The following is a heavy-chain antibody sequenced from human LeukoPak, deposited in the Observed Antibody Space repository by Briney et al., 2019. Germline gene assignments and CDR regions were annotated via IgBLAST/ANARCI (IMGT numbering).Heavy chain of an antibody. V-gene: IGHV4-34*01. J-gene: IGHJ4*02. CDR1: GGSFSGYY. D-gene: IGHD3-10*01. CDR3: ARAGSYPLASFDY. CDR2: ITHSGST. Sequence: SETLSLTCAVYGGSFSGYYWSWIRQPPGKGLEWIGEITHSGSTNYNPSLKSRVTISVDTSKNQFSLKLSSVTAADTAVYYCARAGSYPLASFDYWGQGTLVTVSS.